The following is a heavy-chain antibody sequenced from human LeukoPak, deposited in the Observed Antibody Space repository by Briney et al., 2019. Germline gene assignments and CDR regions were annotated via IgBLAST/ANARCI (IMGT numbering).Heavy chain of an antibody. CDR3: ARDGTPTLLYGMDV. D-gene: IGHD1-7*01. J-gene: IGHJ6*02. CDR2: IYYSGST. CDR1: GGSISSGDYY. V-gene: IGHV4-30-4*01. Sequence: SQTLSLTCTVSGGSISSGDYYWSWIRQPPGKGLEWIGYIYYSGSTNYNPSLKSRVTISVDTSKNQFSLKLSSVTAADTAVYYCARDGTPTLLYGMDVWGQGTTVTVSS.